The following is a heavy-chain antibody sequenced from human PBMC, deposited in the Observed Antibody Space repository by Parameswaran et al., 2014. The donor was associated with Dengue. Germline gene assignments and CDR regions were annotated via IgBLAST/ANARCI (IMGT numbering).Heavy chain of an antibody. CDR1: GFTFDDYA. D-gene: IGHD3-22*01. CDR2: ISWNSGSI. V-gene: IGHV3-9*01. J-gene: IGHJ4*02. Sequence: SLRLSCAASGFTFDDYAMHWVRQAPGKGLEWVSGISWNSGSIGYADSVKGRFTISRDNAKNSLYLQMNSLRAEDTALYYCAKGYYDSSGYCDYWGQGTLVTVSS. CDR3: AKGYYDSSGYCDY.